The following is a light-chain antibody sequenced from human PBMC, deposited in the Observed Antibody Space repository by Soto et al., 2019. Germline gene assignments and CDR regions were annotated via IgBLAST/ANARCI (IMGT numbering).Light chain of an antibody. J-gene: IGLJ1*01. V-gene: IGLV2-23*02. CDR3: CSYAGNSEV. CDR1: SGDVGSYNL. CDR2: ELT. Sequence: QSALTQPASVSGSPGQSITIPCTGTSGDVGSYNLVSWYQQHPGKAPKLLIYELTERPSGVSNRFSGSKSGSTASLTISGLQPDDEADYYCCSYAGNSEVFGTGTKVTVL.